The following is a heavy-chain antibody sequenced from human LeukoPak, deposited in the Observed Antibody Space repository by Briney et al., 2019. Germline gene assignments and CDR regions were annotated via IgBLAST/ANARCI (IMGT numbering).Heavy chain of an antibody. J-gene: IGHJ6*02. Sequence: ASVKVSCKGSGYTFTGYYMHWVRQALGQGLEWMGWINPKSGGTNYAQKFQGRVTMTRDTSISTAYMELSRLTSDDTAVYYCARDDDGMDVWGQGTTVTVSS. V-gene: IGHV1-2*02. CDR2: INPKSGGT. CDR3: ARDDDGMDV. CDR1: GYTFTGYY.